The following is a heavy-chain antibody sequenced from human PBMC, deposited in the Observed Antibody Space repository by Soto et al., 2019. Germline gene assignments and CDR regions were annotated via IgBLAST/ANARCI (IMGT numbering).Heavy chain of an antibody. CDR2: INPHGGST. J-gene: IGHJ5*02. Sequence: ASVKVSCKAPGDTFTSYYLNWVRQAPGQGLEWMGVINPHGGSTKYAQKFQGRVTMTGDTSRSTVYMELRSLRSDDTAIYYCARSSGGNFGIIIEGSNWFDPRGQGPLVTVSS. V-gene: IGHV1-46*01. D-gene: IGHD3-3*01. CDR3: ARSSGGNFGIIIEGSNWFDP. CDR1: GDTFTSYY.